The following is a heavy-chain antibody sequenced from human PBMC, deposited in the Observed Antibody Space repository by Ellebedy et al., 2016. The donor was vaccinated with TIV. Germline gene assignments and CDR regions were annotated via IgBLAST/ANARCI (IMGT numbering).Heavy chain of an antibody. CDR1: GISLTPTGVG. Sequence: SGPTLVKPTQSLTLTCSFPGISLTPTGVGVCWIRQPPGKALEWLALIYWDDDKRYSPSLKSRLTITMDTSKNQVVLTMTNMDPVDTATYYCAHRPVLRGFDPWGQGTLVTVSS. V-gene: IGHV2-5*02. D-gene: IGHD2/OR15-2a*01. J-gene: IGHJ5*02. CDR3: AHRPVLRGFDP. CDR2: IYWDDDK.